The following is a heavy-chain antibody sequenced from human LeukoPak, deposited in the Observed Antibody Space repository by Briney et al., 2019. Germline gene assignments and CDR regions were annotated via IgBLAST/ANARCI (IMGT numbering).Heavy chain of an antibody. CDR1: GYTFTGYY. CDR2: ISAYNGNT. J-gene: IGHJ3*02. V-gene: IGHV1-18*04. Sequence: ASVKVSCKASGYTFTGYYMHWVRQAPGQGLESMGWISAYNGNTNYAQKLQGRVTMTTDTSTSTAYMELRSLRSDDTAVYYCARDGYSYGRDAFDIWGQGTMVTVSS. CDR3: ARDGYSYGRDAFDI. D-gene: IGHD5-18*01.